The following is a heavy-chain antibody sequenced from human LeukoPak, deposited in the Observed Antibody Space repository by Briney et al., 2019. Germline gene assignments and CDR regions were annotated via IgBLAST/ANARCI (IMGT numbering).Heavy chain of an antibody. CDR3: ARDKGFSGYDD. CDR2: ISPNSGGT. CDR1: GYTFTGYY. D-gene: IGHD5-12*01. V-gene: IGHV1-2*02. J-gene: IGHJ4*02. Sequence: ASVKVSCKASGYTFTGYYIHWVRQAPGQGLEWLGWISPNSGGTHLAQKFQGRVTMTRDTSISTTYMELSSLRSDDTAVYYCARDKGFSGYDDWGQGTLVTVSS.